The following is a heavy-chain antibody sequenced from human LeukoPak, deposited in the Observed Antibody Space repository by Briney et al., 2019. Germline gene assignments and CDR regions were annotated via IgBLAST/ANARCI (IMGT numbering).Heavy chain of an antibody. J-gene: IGHJ5*02. CDR1: GYRFTTYW. V-gene: IGHV5-51*01. Sequence: PGESLKISCSGSGYRFTTYWIAWVRQMPGKGLEWMGIIYPGDSDTRYSPSFQGQVTISADKSISTAYLQWSSLKASDTAMYYCARIAAAGNDRWFDPWGQGTLVTVSS. D-gene: IGHD6-13*01. CDR2: IYPGDSDT. CDR3: ARIAAAGNDRWFDP.